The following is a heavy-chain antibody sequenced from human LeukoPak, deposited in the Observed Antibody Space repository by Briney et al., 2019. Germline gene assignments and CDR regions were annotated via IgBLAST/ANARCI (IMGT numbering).Heavy chain of an antibody. CDR3: ARDRIAGHDAFDI. CDR2: INSGGST. D-gene: IGHD6-13*01. J-gene: IGHJ3*02. CDR1: GFTVSSNY. V-gene: IGHV3-66*02. Sequence: GGSLRLSCAASGFTVSSNYMSWVRQAPGKGLEWVSLINSGGSTYYADSVKGRFTISRDNSKNTLYLQMHSLRAEDTAVYYCARDRIAGHDAFDIWGRGTVVTVSS.